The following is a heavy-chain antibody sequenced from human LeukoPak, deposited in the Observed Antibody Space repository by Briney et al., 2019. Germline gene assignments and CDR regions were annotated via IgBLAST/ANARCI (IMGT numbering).Heavy chain of an antibody. CDR3: TAGRAYSFYY. D-gene: IGHD3-3*01. Sequence: TGGSLRLSCAASGFTFSNAWMSWVRQAPGKGLEWVGRIKSQTDGGTTDYAAPVKGRFTISRDDSKNTVYLQMNSLKSEDTAVYYCTAGRAYSFYYWGQGTLVTVSS. J-gene: IGHJ4*02. V-gene: IGHV3-15*01. CDR1: GFTFSNAW. CDR2: IKSQTDGGTT.